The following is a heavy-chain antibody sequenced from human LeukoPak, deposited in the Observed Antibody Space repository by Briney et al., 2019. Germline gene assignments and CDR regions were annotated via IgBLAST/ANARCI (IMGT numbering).Heavy chain of an antibody. D-gene: IGHD2-2*01. J-gene: IGHJ6*02. CDR2: ISYDGSNK. V-gene: IGHV3-30-3*01. Sequence: PGGSLRLSCAASGFTSSSYAMHWVRQAPGKGLEWVAVISYDGSNKYYADSVKGRFTISRDNSKNTLYLQMNSLRAEDTAVYYCARTVVPAAIAYYYYGMDVWGQGTTVTVSS. CDR1: GFTSSSYA. CDR3: ARTVVPAAIAYYYYGMDV.